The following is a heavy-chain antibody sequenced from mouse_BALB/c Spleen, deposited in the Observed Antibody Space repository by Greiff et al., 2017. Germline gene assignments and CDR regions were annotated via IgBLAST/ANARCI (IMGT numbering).Heavy chain of an antibody. V-gene: IGHV2-9*02. CDR2: IWAGGST. J-gene: IGHJ3*01. D-gene: IGHD2-3*01. CDR3: ARVHDGYSAWFAY. CDR1: GFSLTSYG. Sequence: VKLMESGPGLVAPSQSLSITCTVSGFSLTSYGVHWVRQPPGKGLEWLGVIWAGGSTNYNSALMSRLSISKDNSKSQVFLKMNSLQTDDTAMYYCARVHDGYSAWFAYWGQGTLVTVSA.